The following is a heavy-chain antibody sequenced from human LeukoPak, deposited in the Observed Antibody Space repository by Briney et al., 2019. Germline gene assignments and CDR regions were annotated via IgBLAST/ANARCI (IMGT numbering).Heavy chain of an antibody. CDR3: ARDLSYYYDSSDATLDY. D-gene: IGHD3-22*01. CDR1: GFTFSSYW. V-gene: IGHV3-74*01. CDR2: INSDGSST. Sequence: GGSLRLSCAASGFTFSSYWVHWVRQAPGKGLVWVSRINSDGSSTSYADSVKGRFTISRDNAKNTLYLQMNSLRAEDTAVYYCARDLSYYYDSSDATLDYWGQGTLVTVSS. J-gene: IGHJ4*02.